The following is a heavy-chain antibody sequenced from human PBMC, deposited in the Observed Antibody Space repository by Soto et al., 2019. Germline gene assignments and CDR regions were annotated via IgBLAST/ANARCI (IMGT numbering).Heavy chain of an antibody. J-gene: IGHJ4*02. Sequence: QVTLKESGPVLVKPTDTLTLTCTVSGFSLSNARMGVSWICQPPGKALEWLAHIFSNDEKSYSKSLKSRLTIAKDTSKSQVVLTMTNMDPVDTATYYCARHGRGVGARPIDSWGQGTLVTVSS. V-gene: IGHV2-26*01. CDR1: GFSLSNARMG. CDR3: ARHGRGVGARPIDS. CDR2: IFSNDEK. D-gene: IGHD1-26*01.